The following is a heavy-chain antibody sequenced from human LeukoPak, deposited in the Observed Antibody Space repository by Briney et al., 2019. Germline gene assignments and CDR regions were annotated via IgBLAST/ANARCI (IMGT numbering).Heavy chain of an antibody. CDR3: AKDRPIAQIVVVISSSDCFDI. Sequence: GGSLRLSCAASGFTFSSYAMSWVRQAPGKGLEWVSAISGSGGSTYYADSVKGRFTISRDNSKNTLYLQMNSLRAEDTAVYYCAKDRPIAQIVVVISSSDCFDIWGQGTMVTLSS. D-gene: IGHD3-22*01. V-gene: IGHV3-23*01. CDR1: GFTFSSYA. CDR2: ISGSGGST. J-gene: IGHJ3*02.